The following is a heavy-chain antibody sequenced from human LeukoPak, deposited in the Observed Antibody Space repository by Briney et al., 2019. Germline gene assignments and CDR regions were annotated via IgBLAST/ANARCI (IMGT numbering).Heavy chain of an antibody. CDR2: ISWNSGSI. J-gene: IGHJ4*02. Sequence: GGSLRLSCAASGFTFDDYAMHWVRQAPGKGLEWVSGISWNSGSIGYADSVKGRFTIPRDNAKNSLYLQMNSLRAEDTALYYCAKDTGYSSSWYVNWGQGTLVTVSS. CDR1: GFTFDDYA. V-gene: IGHV3-9*01. CDR3: AKDTGYSSSWYVN. D-gene: IGHD6-13*01.